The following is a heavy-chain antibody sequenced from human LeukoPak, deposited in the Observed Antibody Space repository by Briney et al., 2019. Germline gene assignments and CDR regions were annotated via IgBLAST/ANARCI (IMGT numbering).Heavy chain of an antibody. J-gene: IGHJ4*02. CDR2: IYYSGST. CDR1: VGSISRGSYY. D-gene: IGHD3-10*01. CDR3: ARRHSGSGLRDY. V-gene: IGHV4-39*01. Sequence: SHTLSLTCTVSVGSISRGSYYWGSIRQPPAKGLQSIENIYYSGSTDYNPSIKSRVTISVDTSKNQCSLKLSSVTAAGSAVYYCARRHSGSGLRDYWGQGSLVTVSS.